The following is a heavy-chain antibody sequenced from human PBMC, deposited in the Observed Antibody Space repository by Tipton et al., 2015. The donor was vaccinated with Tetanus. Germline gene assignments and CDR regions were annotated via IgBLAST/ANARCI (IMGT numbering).Heavy chain of an antibody. CDR1: GFTFTTYW. J-gene: IGHJ4*02. CDR2: ITKNGSES. V-gene: IGHV3-7*03. Sequence: GSLRLSCAASGFTFTTYWMGWVRQAPGKGLEWVAYITKNGSESHYVDSVKGRFTISRDNAKSSLYLQMNSLRADDTAIYYCVKGTWCDYWGQGTLVTVSS. CDR3: VKGTWCDY. D-gene: IGHD2-8*02.